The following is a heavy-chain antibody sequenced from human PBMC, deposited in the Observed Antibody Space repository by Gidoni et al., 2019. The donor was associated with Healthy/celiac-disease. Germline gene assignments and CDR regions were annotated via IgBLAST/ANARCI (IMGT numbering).Heavy chain of an antibody. Sequence: QVQLQESGPGLVKPSGTLSLTCAVSGGSISSSNWWSWVRQPPGKGLEWIGEIYHSGSTNYNPSLKSRVTISVDKSKNQFSLKLSSVTAADTAVYYCARAVYCSGGSCYSRSFEYYYYGMDVWGQGTTVTVSS. D-gene: IGHD2-15*01. J-gene: IGHJ6*02. CDR1: GGSISSSNW. CDR2: IYHSGST. V-gene: IGHV4-4*02. CDR3: ARAVYCSGGSCYSRSFEYYYYGMDV.